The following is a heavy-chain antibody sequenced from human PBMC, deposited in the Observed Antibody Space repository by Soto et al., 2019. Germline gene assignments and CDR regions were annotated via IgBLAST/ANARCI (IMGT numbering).Heavy chain of an antibody. D-gene: IGHD3-22*01. CDR1: GFTFTSSA. Sequence: GASVKVSCKASGFTFTSSAVQWVRQARGQRLEWIGWIVVGSGNTNYAQKFQERVTITRDMSTSTAYMELSSLRSEDTAVYYCAAGHYDSSGYYYYYGMDAWGQGTTVTVSS. V-gene: IGHV1-58*01. J-gene: IGHJ6*02. CDR3: AAGHYDSSGYYYYYGMDA. CDR2: IVVGSGNT.